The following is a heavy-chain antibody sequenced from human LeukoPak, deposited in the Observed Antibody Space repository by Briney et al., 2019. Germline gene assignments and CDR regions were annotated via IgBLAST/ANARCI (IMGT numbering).Heavy chain of an antibody. D-gene: IGHD1-1*01. V-gene: IGHV3-30*01. J-gene: IGHJ4*02. CDR3: ARESGATFDY. Sequence: GGSLRLSCAASGFTFRSYAMHWVRQAPGKGLEGVAVISYDGCNKYYADCVKGRLTISRDNSKNTLYLQMNSLRAEDTAVYYCARESGATFDYWGQGTLVTVSS. CDR2: ISYDGCNK. CDR1: GFTFRSYA.